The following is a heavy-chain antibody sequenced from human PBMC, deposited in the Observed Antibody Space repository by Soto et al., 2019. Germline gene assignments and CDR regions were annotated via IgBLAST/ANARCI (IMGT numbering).Heavy chain of an antibody. CDR1: GGSITTGGYY. D-gene: IGHD1-26*01. CDR3: ATARWDIHDAFDI. Sequence: QVQLQESGPGLVKPSQTLSLTCTVSGGSITTGGYYWSWIRQHPGRGLEWIGYTYHSGMTFSNPSLQSRVGISTDTSENRLSLKLSSVTAADTAVYYCATARWDIHDAFDIWGDGTMVSFSS. CDR2: TYHSGMT. J-gene: IGHJ3*02. V-gene: IGHV4-31*03.